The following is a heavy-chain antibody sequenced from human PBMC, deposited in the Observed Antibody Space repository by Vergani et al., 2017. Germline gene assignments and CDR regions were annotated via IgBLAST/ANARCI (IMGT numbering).Heavy chain of an antibody. V-gene: IGHV4-59*01. J-gene: IGHJ6*03. CDR3: ARDRPYYDFWSGYPYYYYMDV. CDR1: GGSISSYY. CDR2: INHSGST. D-gene: IGHD3-3*01. Sequence: QVQLQESGPGLVKPSETLSLTCTVSGGSISSYYWGWIRQPPGKGLEWIGEINHSGSTNYNPSLKSRVTISVDTSKNQFSLKLSSVTAADTAVYYCARDRPYYDFWSGYPYYYYMDVWGKGTTVTVSS.